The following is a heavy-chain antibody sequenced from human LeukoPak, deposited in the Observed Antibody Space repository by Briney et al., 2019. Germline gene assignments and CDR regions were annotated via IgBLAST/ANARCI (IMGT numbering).Heavy chain of an antibody. D-gene: IGHD3-22*01. V-gene: IGHV3-73*01. CDR2: IRSKANSYAT. Sequence: GGSLSLSCAASGFTLSGSAMHWVRQASGKGLEWVGRIRSKANSYATAYGASVKGRFTISRDDSKNTAYLHLNSLKTEDTAVYYCTGITMILETFDIWGQGTMVTVSS. CDR1: GFTLSGSA. J-gene: IGHJ3*02. CDR3: TGITMILETFDI.